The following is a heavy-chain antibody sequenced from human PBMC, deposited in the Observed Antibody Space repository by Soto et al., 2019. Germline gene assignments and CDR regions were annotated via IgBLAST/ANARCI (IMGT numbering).Heavy chain of an antibody. D-gene: IGHD6-19*01. CDR1: GFSFSTYN. Sequence: PGGSLRLSCAASGFSFSTYNMNWVRQAPGRGLEWVSYISSRSSTIYHAESVKGRFTISRDNAKNSLYLQMDSLRDEDTAVYFCARAIAVGSTSLDYWGLGTQVTVSS. J-gene: IGHJ4*02. CDR2: ISSRSSTI. CDR3: ARAIAVGSTSLDY. V-gene: IGHV3-48*02.